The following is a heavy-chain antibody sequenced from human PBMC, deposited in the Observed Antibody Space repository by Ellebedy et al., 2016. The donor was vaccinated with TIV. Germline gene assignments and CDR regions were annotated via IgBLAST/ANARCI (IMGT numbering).Heavy chain of an antibody. J-gene: IGHJ4*02. Sequence: GGSLRLSXAASGFPFSSYGMHWVRQAPGKGLEWVAVIWSDGTTKYYSDSVKGRFTISRDNSKNTLYLQMNSLRAEDTAVYYCAREIIYGGYYFDYWGQGTLVTVSS. D-gene: IGHD4-23*01. CDR2: IWSDGTTK. CDR1: GFPFSSYG. CDR3: AREIIYGGYYFDY. V-gene: IGHV3-33*01.